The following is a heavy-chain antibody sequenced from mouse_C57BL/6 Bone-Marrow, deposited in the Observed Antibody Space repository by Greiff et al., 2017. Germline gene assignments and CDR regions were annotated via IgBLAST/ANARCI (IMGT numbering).Heavy chain of an antibody. CDR2: INPSNGGT. CDR1: GCTFTSYW. CDR3: ARPIYYDGSSYAMDY. V-gene: IGHV1-53*01. D-gene: IGHD1-1*01. Sequence: QVQLQQPGTELVKPGASVKLSCKASGCTFTSYWMHWVKQRPGQGLEWIGNINPSNGGTNYNEKFKSKATLTVDKSSSTAYMQLSSLTSEDSAVYYGARPIYYDGSSYAMDYWGQGTSVTVSS. J-gene: IGHJ4*01.